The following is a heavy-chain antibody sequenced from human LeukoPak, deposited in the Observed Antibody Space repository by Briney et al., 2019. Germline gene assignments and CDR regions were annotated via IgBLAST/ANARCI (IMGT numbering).Heavy chain of an antibody. CDR3: ATTRGYSSSWYCY. V-gene: IGHV3-11*04. D-gene: IGHD6-13*01. CDR2: ISSSGSTI. Sequence: GGSLRLSCAASGFTFSDYYMSWIRQAPGKGLEWVSYISSSGSTIYYADSVKGRFTISRDNAKNSLYLQMNSLRAEDTAVYYCATTRGYSSSWYCYWGQGTLVTVSS. J-gene: IGHJ4*02. CDR1: GFTFSDYY.